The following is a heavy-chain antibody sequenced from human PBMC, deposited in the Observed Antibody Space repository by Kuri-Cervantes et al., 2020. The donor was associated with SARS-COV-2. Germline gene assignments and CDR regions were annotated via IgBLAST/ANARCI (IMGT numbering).Heavy chain of an antibody. CDR3: ARDTGGTMIYYYYYYGMDV. V-gene: IGHV3-7*01. CDR2: IKQGGSEK. Sequence: GESLKISCAASGFTFSSYWMSWVRQAPGKGLEWVANIKQGGSEKYYVDSAKGRFTISRDNAKNSLYLQMNSLRAEDTAVYYCARDTGGTMIYYYYYYGMDVWGQGTTVTVSS. CDR1: GFTFSSYW. J-gene: IGHJ6*02. D-gene: IGHD2-8*02.